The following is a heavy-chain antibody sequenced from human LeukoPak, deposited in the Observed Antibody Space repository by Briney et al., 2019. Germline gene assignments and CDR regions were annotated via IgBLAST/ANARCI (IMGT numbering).Heavy chain of an antibody. D-gene: IGHD3-22*01. CDR2: FDPEEGEP. Sequence: AAVKVSCKVSRYTLTELSIHWVRPAPRRGVEWMGGFDPEEGEPNYAQKFQGRVTMTEHTSTDTAYMELSSLRSEDTAVYYCATLVCYYDSSGWYGIPHCDFWGQGTLISVSS. CDR1: RYTLTELS. J-gene: IGHJ4*02. V-gene: IGHV1-24*01. CDR3: ATLVCYYDSSGWYGIPHCDF.